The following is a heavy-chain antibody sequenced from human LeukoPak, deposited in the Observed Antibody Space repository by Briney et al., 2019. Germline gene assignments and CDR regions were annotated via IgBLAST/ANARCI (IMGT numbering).Heavy chain of an antibody. D-gene: IGHD3-10*01. CDR1: GFTFNSYG. V-gene: IGHV3-33*01. CDR3: ARLLSNTFYDDSGSHLDY. CDR2: IWYDGSNK. Sequence: PGGSLRLSCAASGFTFNSYGMHWVRQAPGKGLEWVAFIWYDGSNKYYADSVKGRFTISRDNSETTLYLQMNSLRAEDSAVYYCARLLSNTFYDDSGSHLDYWGRGTLVTVSS. J-gene: IGHJ4*02.